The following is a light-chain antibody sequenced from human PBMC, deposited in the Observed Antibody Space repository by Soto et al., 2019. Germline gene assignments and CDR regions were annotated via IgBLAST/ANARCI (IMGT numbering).Light chain of an antibody. CDR2: GAS. CDR3: HCQQFAESSLYT. CDR1: QSLRSSY. J-gene: IGKJ2*01. V-gene: IGKV3-20*01. Sequence: DIVLTQSPVTLSLSPGERATLSCRASQSLRSSYLAWYQQKPGQAPRLLMYGASNRAAGFPDRFSGSGSGTDFTLTISRLEPEDFAAYYCHCQQFAESSLYTFGQGTKVEMK.